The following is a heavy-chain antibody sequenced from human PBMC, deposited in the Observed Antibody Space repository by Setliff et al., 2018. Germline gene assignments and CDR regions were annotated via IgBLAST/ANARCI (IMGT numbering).Heavy chain of an antibody. Sequence: ASVKVSCKASGYTFTSYGISWVRQAPGQGLEWMGWISAYNGNTNYAQKLQGRVTMTTDTSTSTAYMELRSLRSDGTAVYYCARDLGGLHLTMYHFDYWGQGTLFTVSS. V-gene: IGHV1-18*01. CDR1: GYTFTSYG. CDR3: ARDLGGLHLTMYHFDY. D-gene: IGHD3-10*02. J-gene: IGHJ4*02. CDR2: ISAYNGNT.